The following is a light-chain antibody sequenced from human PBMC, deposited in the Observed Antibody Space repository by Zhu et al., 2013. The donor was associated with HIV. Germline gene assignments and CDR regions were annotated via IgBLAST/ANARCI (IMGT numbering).Light chain of an antibody. V-gene: IGKV3-15*01. CDR2: GAS. Sequence: EIVMTQSPATLSVSPGERATLSCRASQSVSSNLVWYQQKPGQAPRLLIYGASTRATGIPARFSGSGSGTDFTLTITSLEPEDFAVYYCQQYGSSSLTFGGGTKVEIK. J-gene: IGKJ4*01. CDR3: QQYGSSSLT. CDR1: QSVSSN.